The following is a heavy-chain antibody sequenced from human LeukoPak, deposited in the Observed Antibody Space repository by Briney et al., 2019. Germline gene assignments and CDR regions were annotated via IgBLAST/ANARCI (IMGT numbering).Heavy chain of an antibody. CDR2: FYHGGST. Sequence: SETLSLTCTVSDYSITSDYYWGWIRQPPGKGLEWIGSFYHGGSTYYNPSLKSRVTISVDTSKNQFSLKLSSVTAADTAVYYCARQGSDAFDIWGQGTMVTVSS. J-gene: IGHJ3*02. CDR3: ARQGSDAFDI. CDR1: DYSITSDYY. V-gene: IGHV4-38-2*02.